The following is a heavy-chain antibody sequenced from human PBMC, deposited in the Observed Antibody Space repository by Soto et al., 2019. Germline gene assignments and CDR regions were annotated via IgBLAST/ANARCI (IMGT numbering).Heavy chain of an antibody. CDR3: ARDRRRTVTTYYYYYGMDV. V-gene: IGHV1-69*13. CDR2: IIPIFGTA. J-gene: IGHJ6*02. D-gene: IGHD4-4*01. Sequence: GPQFKVSCKASGGTFSSYAISWVRQAPGQGLEWMGGIIPIFGTANYAQKFQGRVTITADESTSTAYMELSSLRSEDTAVYYCARDRRRTVTTYYYYYGMDVWGQGTTVTVSS. CDR1: GGTFSSYA.